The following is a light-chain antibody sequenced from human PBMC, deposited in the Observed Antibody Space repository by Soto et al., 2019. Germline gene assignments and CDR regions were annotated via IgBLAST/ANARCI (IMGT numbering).Light chain of an antibody. CDR3: MQSTDCPCT. Sequence: DIVVTQTQLSSPVTRGQPASISCRSSQSLVHSNGRTYLSWFKQRPGQPPRLLIHEVSNRLAGVPGRISGSGAGTDFTVRISRVEADDIGVDYCMQSTDCPCTFGQGTKLEI. V-gene: IGKV2-24*01. J-gene: IGKJ1*01. CDR2: EVS. CDR1: QSLVHSNGRTY.